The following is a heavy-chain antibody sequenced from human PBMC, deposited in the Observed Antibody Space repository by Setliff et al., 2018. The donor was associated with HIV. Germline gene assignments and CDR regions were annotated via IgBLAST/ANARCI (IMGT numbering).Heavy chain of an antibody. CDR2: ISGSSSPI. CDR3: AREIRAGNYPPYNYYFYMDV. D-gene: IGHD4-4*01. CDR1: GFTFSTYS. V-gene: IGHV3-48*01. Sequence: GGSLRLSCAASGFTFSTYSMTWVRQAPGKGLEWVSYISGSSSPIYYADSVKVRFTISRDNAKNSLYLQMNSLRAEDTAVYYCAREIRAGNYPPYNYYFYMDVWGKGTTVTVSS. J-gene: IGHJ6*03.